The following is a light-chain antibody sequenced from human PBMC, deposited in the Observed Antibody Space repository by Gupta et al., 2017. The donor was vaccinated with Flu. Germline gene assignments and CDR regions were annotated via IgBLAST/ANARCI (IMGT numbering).Light chain of an antibody. V-gene: IGKV1-5*03. CDR2: KAS. CDR1: QSVNTW. Sequence: DIQMTQSPSTLSASVGDRVTITCRASQSVNTWLAWYQQKPGKAPKLLIYKASSLQFGVPSRFGGSGYGTEFTLTISSLQPDDFATYYCQQYITYPWTFGQGTKVEIK. CDR3: QQYITYPWT. J-gene: IGKJ1*01.